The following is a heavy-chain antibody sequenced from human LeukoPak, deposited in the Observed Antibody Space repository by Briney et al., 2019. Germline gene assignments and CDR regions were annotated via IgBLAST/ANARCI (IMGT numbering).Heavy chain of an antibody. Sequence: SVKVSCKASGGTFSSYAISWVRQALGQGLEWMGGIIPIFGTANYAQKFQGRVTITADESTSTAYMELRSLRSDDTAVYYCGTIFGVVANDAFDIWGQGTMVTVSS. V-gene: IGHV1-69*13. CDR1: GGTFSSYA. CDR3: GTIFGVVANDAFDI. CDR2: IIPIFGTA. D-gene: IGHD3-3*01. J-gene: IGHJ3*02.